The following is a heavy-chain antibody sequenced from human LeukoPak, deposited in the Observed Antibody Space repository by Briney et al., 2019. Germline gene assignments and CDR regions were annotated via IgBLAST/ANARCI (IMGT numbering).Heavy chain of an antibody. CDR1: GYTFTGYY. D-gene: IGHD3-22*01. CDR2: INPNSGGT. J-gene: IGHJ6*03. V-gene: IGHV1-2*02. Sequence: ASVKVSCKASGYTFTGYYMHWVRQAPGQGLEWMGWINPNSGGTNYAQKLQGRVTMTTDTSTSTAYMELRSLRSDDTAVYYCARDAGSSGYYRETYYYYMDVWGKGTTVTVSS. CDR3: ARDAGSSGYYRETYYYYMDV.